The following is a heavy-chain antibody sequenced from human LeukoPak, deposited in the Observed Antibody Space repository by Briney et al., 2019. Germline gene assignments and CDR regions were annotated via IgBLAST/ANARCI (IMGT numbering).Heavy chain of an antibody. V-gene: IGHV3-30*02. D-gene: IGHD2-8*01. CDR1: GFTFRNYG. Sequence: GGSLRLFCAASGFTFRNYGVHWVRQATGKGLEWVSFIWSDGNNRFYADSVKGRFTISRDNSKNMLYLQMDTLRAEDTALYYCAKDPGASVSGFYMDVGHKGTTVIVSS. CDR3: AKDPGASVSGFYMDV. J-gene: IGHJ6*03. CDR2: IWSDGNNR.